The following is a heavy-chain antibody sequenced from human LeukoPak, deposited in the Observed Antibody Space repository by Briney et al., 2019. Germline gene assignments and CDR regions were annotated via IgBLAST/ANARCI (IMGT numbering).Heavy chain of an antibody. V-gene: IGHV3-21*01. D-gene: IGHD5-24*01. CDR1: GFTFSSYE. J-gene: IGHJ4*02. CDR2: ITSSSSYI. CDR3: ARAGDGHSHGGDC. Sequence: RGSLRLSCAASGFTFSSYEMNWVRQAPGKGLEWVSSITSSSSYIYYADSLKGRFTISRDNAKNSLYLQMNSLRAEDTAVYYCARAGDGHSHGGDCWGQGTLVTVSS.